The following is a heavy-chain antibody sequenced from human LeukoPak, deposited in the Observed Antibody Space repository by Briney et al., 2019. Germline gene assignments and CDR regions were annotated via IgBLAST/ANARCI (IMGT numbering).Heavy chain of an antibody. V-gene: IGHV4-59*01. CDR1: GGSISSYY. CDR3: ARGWGVRGVIAFDY. J-gene: IGHJ4*02. D-gene: IGHD3-10*01. Sequence: SETLSLTCTVSGGSISSYYWGWIRQPPGKGLEWIGYIYYSGSTNYNPSLKSRVTISVDTSKNQFSLKLSSVTAADTAVYYCARGWGVRGVIAFDYWGQGTLVTVSS. CDR2: IYYSGST.